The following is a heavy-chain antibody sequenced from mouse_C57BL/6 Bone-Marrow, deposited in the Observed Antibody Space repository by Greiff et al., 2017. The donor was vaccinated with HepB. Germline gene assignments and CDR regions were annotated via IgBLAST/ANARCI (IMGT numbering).Heavy chain of an antibody. CDR2: IHPNSGST. Sequence: QVQLQQSGAELVKPGASVKLSCKASGYTFTSYWMHWVKQRPGQGLEWIGMIHPNSGSTNYNEKFKSKATLTADKSSSTAYMELRSLTSEDSAVYFCARTKDITTANWGQGTLVTVSA. CDR3: ARTKDITTAN. V-gene: IGHV1-64*01. CDR1: GYTFTSYW. D-gene: IGHD1-1*01. J-gene: IGHJ3*01.